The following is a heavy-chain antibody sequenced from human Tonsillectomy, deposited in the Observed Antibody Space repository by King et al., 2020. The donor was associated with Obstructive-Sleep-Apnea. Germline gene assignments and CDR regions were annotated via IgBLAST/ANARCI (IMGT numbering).Heavy chain of an antibody. D-gene: IGHD5-12*01. CDR3: ARHRGVEDYGGYGDYFDY. J-gene: IGHJ4*02. CDR1: GGSINNYY. Sequence: VQLQESGPGLVKPSETLSLTCSVSGGSINNYYWSWIRQPPGRGLEWIGYVYYSGNTNFNPSLKSRVTISADTSKIQFSLRLSSVTAADMAVYYCARHRGVEDYGGYGDYFDYWGQGTLVTVSS. V-gene: IGHV4-59*08. CDR2: VYYSGNT.